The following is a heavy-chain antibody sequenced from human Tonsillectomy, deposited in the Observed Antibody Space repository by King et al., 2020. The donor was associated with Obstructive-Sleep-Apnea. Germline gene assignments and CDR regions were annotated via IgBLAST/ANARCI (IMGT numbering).Heavy chain of an antibody. CDR1: GYSISSGYY. J-gene: IGHJ3*01. Sequence: VQLQESGPGLVKPSETLSLTCTVSGYSISSGYYWGWIRQPPGKGLEGIGSICHTVSTNFNPSLKSRVTITVDTSLNQFSLKLSSCTAADTAVYYCARDDIVVVPGRAFDFWGQGTMVTVSS. CDR3: ARDDIVVVPGRAFDF. V-gene: IGHV4-38-2*02. CDR2: ICHTVST. D-gene: IGHD2-2*01.